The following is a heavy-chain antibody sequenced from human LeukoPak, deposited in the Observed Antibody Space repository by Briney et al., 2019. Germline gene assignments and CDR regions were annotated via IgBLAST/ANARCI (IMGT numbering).Heavy chain of an antibody. D-gene: IGHD1-26*01. J-gene: IGHJ4*02. CDR2: INHSGST. CDR3: ARHRKQSIVDFFDY. CDR1: GGSISSYY. V-gene: IGHV4-34*01. Sequence: PSETLSLTCTVSGGSISSYYWSWIRQPPGKGLEWIGEINHSGSTNYNPSLKSRVTISVDTSKNQFSLKLSSVTAADTAVYYCARHRKQSIVDFFDYWGQGTLVTVSS.